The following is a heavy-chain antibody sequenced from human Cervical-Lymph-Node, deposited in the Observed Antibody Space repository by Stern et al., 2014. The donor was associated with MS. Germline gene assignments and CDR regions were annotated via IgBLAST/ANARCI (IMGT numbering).Heavy chain of an antibody. CDR1: GFTISNTY. Sequence: EVQLVESGGGFIQPGGSLRLSCAASGFTISNTYMTWVRQPPGQGLERVASVKGRFIISEDNSKNTLYLQMDNLRVEDTALYYCARVPLHDYYFDSWGQGTLVSVSS. J-gene: IGHJ4*02. V-gene: IGHV3-53*03. CDR3: ARVPLHDYYFDS. D-gene: IGHD4/OR15-4a*01.